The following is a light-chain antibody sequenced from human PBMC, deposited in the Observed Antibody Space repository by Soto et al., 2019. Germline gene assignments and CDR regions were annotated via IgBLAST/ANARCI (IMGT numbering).Light chain of an antibody. CDR1: QSISSW. Sequence: DIQMTQSPSTLSASVGDRVTITCRASQSISSWLAWYQQKPGKAPKLLMYKASSLESGVPSRFSGSGSGTEFTLSISSLQPDDFATYSCQQYNSYWTF. V-gene: IGKV1-5*03. CDR2: KAS. CDR3: QQYNSYWT. J-gene: IGKJ1*01.